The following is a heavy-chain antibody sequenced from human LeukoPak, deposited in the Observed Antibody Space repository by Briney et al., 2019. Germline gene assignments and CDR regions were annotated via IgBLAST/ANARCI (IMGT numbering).Heavy chain of an antibody. Sequence: SETLSLTCAVYGGSFSGYYWSWIRQPPGKGLEWIGEINHSGSTNYNPSLKSRVTISVDTSKNQFSLKLSSVTAADTVVYYCARRMSITMIVVVINHAFDIWGQGTMVTVSS. CDR2: INHSGST. J-gene: IGHJ3*02. D-gene: IGHD3-22*01. CDR3: ARRMSITMIVVVINHAFDI. V-gene: IGHV4-34*01. CDR1: GGSFSGYY.